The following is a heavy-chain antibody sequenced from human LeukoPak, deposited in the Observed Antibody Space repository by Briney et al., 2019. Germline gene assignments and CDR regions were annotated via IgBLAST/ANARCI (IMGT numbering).Heavy chain of an antibody. CDR1: GFTFSNYA. CDR2: IVGSGGST. D-gene: IGHD3-9*01. CDR3: AKWGDYDILTGYYDSDY. V-gene: IGHV3-23*01. J-gene: IGHJ4*02. Sequence: GGFLRLSCAASGFTFSNYAMSWVRQAPGKGLEWVSAIVGSGGSTYYADSVKGRFTISRDNPKNTLYLQMNSLRAEDTAVYYCAKWGDYDILTGYYDSDYWGQGTLVTVSS.